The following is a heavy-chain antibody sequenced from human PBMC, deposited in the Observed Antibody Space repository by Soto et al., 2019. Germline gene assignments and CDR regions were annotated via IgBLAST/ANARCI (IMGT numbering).Heavy chain of an antibody. CDR2: IIPIFGTA. Sequence: QVQLVQSGAEVKKPGSSVQVSCKASGGTFSSYAISWVRQAPGQGLEWMGGIIPIFGTANYAQKCQGRVTISADESTTTAYMELSSLRSEDTAVYYCAGDRQTGYANWGQGTLVTVSS. J-gene: IGHJ4*02. CDR3: AGDRQTGYAN. D-gene: IGHD1-1*01. CDR1: GGTFSSYA. V-gene: IGHV1-69*12.